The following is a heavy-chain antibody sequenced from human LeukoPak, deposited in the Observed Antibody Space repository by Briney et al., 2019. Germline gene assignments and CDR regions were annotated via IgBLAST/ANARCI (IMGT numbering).Heavy chain of an antibody. V-gene: IGHV4-38-2*01. Sequence: SSETLSLTCAASGYSISSGYYWGWIRQPPEKGLEWIGSIYHSGSTYYNPSLKSRVTISVDTSKNQFSLKLSSVTAADTAVYYCARHPVPAADISGWFDPWGQGTLVTVSS. CDR3: ARHPVPAADISGWFDP. CDR2: IYHSGST. D-gene: IGHD2-2*01. J-gene: IGHJ5*02. CDR1: GYSISSGYY.